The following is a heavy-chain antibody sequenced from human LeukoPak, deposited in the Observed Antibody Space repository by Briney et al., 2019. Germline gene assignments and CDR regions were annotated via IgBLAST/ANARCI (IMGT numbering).Heavy chain of an antibody. Sequence: GESLKISCKGSGYSFTNYWIGWVRQIPGKGLEWMGIIYPGDSQSRYSPSFQGQVTISADKSISTVYLQWSSLKASDTAMYYCARQMTPREDDDAFDIWGQGTMVTVSS. J-gene: IGHJ3*02. CDR1: GYSFTNYW. V-gene: IGHV5-51*01. CDR2: IYPGDSQS. CDR3: ARQMTPREDDDAFDI.